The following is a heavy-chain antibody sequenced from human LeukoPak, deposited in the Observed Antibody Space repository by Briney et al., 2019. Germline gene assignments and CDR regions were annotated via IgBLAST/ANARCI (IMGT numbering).Heavy chain of an antibody. J-gene: IGHJ4*02. D-gene: IGHD4-23*01. CDR3: ARDLQPLSQTTTVVDY. Sequence: SGGSLRLSCAASGFTFSSYGMHWVRQAPGKGLEWVAVIWYDGSNKYYADSVKGRFTISRDNSKNTLYLQMNSLRAEDTAVYYCARDLQPLSQTTTVVDYWGQGTLVTVSS. CDR2: IWYDGSNK. V-gene: IGHV3-33*01. CDR1: GFTFSSYG.